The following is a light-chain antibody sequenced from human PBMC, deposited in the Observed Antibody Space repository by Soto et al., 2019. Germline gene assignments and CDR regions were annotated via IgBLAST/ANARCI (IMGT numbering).Light chain of an antibody. CDR1: QSVRSNY. Sequence: ETVLPQSPGTVSLSPGERATLSCTTSQSVRSNYLAWYQQKPGQAPRLLIYGVFSRATGIPDRFSGSGSGTDFTLTISGLEPEDSAVYYCQHYDGSPRTFGQGTKLEI. CDR2: GVF. J-gene: IGKJ2*01. CDR3: QHYDGSPRT. V-gene: IGKV3-20*01.